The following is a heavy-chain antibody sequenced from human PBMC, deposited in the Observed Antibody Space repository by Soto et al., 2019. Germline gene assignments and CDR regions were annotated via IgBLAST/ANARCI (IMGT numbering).Heavy chain of an antibody. CDR1: IFTFSGYW. CDR3: ARGARI. V-gene: IGHV3-7*01. CDR2: IKEDGSEK. Sequence: EVQLVESGGDLVQPVVSLRLSFSDYIFTFSGYWMYWVRQAPGKGLEWVANIKEDGSEKNYVDSVRGRFTISRDNAKNSLYLQMNSLRAEDTAVYYCARGARIWGQGTMVTVS. J-gene: IGHJ3*02.